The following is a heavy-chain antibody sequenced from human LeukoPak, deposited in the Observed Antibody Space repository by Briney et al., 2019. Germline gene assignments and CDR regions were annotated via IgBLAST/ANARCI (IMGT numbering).Heavy chain of an antibody. CDR1: GYTFTGYY. Sequence: ASVKVSCKASGYTFTGYYMHWVRQAPGQGLEWMGWINPSSGGTNYAQKFQGRVTMTRDTPISTAYMELSRLRSDDTAVYYCARDLPGGSTTNFDYWGQGTLVTVSS. CDR2: INPSSGGT. D-gene: IGHD1-1*01. CDR3: ARDLPGGSTTNFDY. V-gene: IGHV1-2*02. J-gene: IGHJ4*02.